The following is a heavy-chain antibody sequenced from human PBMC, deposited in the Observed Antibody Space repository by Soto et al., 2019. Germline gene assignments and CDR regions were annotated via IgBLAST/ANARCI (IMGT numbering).Heavy chain of an antibody. CDR1: GGSISSYY. Sequence: KSSETLSLTCTVSGGSISSYYWSWIRQPPGKGLEWIGYIYYSGSTNYNPSLKSRVTISVDTSKNQFSLKLSSVTAADTAVYYCARKGPYYGSGSYWPYYFDYWGQGTLVTVSS. D-gene: IGHD3-10*01. CDR2: IYYSGST. V-gene: IGHV4-59*01. J-gene: IGHJ4*02. CDR3: ARKGPYYGSGSYWPYYFDY.